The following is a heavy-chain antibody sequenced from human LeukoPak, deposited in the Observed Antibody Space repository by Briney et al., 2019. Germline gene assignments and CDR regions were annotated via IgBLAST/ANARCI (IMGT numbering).Heavy chain of an antibody. D-gene: IGHD1-7*01. J-gene: IGHJ5*02. CDR2: IYHTGNT. CDR1: GYSISSGYY. Sequence: SETLSLTSAVAGYSISSGYYWGRIRQPPGKGLEWIGSIYHTGNTYYNPSLKSPVAMSVDTSKNQFSLKLSSVTAADTAVYYCARLPYDWNYWFDPWGQGTLVTVSS. V-gene: IGHV4-38-2*01. CDR3: ARLPYDWNYWFDP.